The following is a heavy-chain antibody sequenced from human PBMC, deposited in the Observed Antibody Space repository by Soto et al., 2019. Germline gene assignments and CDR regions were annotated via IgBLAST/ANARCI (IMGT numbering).Heavy chain of an antibody. CDR2: MNPDSGDT. Sequence: QVQLVQSGAEVKKPGASVKVSCEASGYPFSAFDINWVRQAGGQGLEWMGWMNPDSGDTAFGQRFQDRITMTRSTSISTAYMELSRLTSDDTAVYFCVRQPGGVATPGDDYWGQGTLVTVSS. CDR1: GYPFSAFD. D-gene: IGHD2-15*01. CDR3: VRQPGGVATPGDDY. J-gene: IGHJ4*02. V-gene: IGHV1-8*01.